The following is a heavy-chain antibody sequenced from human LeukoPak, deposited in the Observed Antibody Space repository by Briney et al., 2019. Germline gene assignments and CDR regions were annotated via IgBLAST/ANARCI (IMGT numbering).Heavy chain of an antibody. CDR1: GFTFSSYS. V-gene: IGHV3-21*01. CDR2: ISSSSSYV. J-gene: IGHJ4*02. D-gene: IGHD4-17*01. CDR3: ASYGGSRN. Sequence: GGSLRLSCAASGFTFSSYSMNWVRQAPGKGLEWVSSISSSSSYVYYADSVKGRFTISRDNAKNSLYLQMNSLRAEDTAVYHCASYGGSRNWGQGTLVTVSS.